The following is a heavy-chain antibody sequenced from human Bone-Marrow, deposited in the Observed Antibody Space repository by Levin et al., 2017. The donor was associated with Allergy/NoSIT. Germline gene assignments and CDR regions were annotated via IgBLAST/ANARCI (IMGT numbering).Heavy chain of an antibody. CDR3: ARGQQLTNYYYYYGMDV. D-gene: IGHD6-13*01. CDR1: GFTVSSNY. CDR2: IYSGGST. J-gene: IGHJ6*02. Sequence: GGSLRLSCAASGFTVSSNYMSWVRQAPGKGLEWVSVIYSGGSTYHADSVKGRFTISRDNSKNTLYLQMNSLRAEDTAVYYCARGQQLTNYYYYYGMDVWGQGTTVTVSS. V-gene: IGHV3-66*01.